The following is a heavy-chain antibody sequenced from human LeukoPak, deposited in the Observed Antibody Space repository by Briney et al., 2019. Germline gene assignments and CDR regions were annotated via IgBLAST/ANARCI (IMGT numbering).Heavy chain of an antibody. V-gene: IGHV3-48*03. J-gene: IGHJ4*02. CDR3: ARAPLRDYGDLNFDY. Sequence: GGSLRLSCAASGFTFSSYEMNWVRQAPGKGLEWVSYISSSGSTIYYADSVKGRFTISRDNAKNSLYLQMNSLRAEDTAVYYCARAPLRDYGDLNFDYWGQGTLVTVSS. D-gene: IGHD4-17*01. CDR2: ISSSGSTI. CDR1: GFTFSSYE.